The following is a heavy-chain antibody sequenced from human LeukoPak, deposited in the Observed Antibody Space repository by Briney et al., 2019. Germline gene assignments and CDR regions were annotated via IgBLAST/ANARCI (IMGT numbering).Heavy chain of an antibody. D-gene: IGHD4-17*01. CDR3: AKVLLYGDYGFDY. Sequence: PGGSLRLSCAASGFTFSSYGMHWVRQAPDKGLEWVAVISYDGSNKYYADSVKGRFTISRDNSKNTLYLQMNSLRAEDTAVYYCAKVLLYGDYGFDYWGQGTLVTVSS. J-gene: IGHJ4*02. CDR2: ISYDGSNK. CDR1: GFTFSSYG. V-gene: IGHV3-30*18.